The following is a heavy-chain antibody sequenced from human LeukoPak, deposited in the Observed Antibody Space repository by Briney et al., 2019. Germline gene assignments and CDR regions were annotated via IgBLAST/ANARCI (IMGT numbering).Heavy chain of an antibody. CDR3: ARDRHHIVVVPAAMRNNWFDP. Sequence: GGSLRLSCAASGLTFSSYSMNWVRQAPGKGLEWVSSISSSSSYIYYADSVKGRFTISRDNAKNSLYLQMNSLRAEDTAVYYCARDRHHIVVVPAAMRNNWFDPWGQGTLVTVSS. D-gene: IGHD2-2*01. CDR2: ISSSSSYI. V-gene: IGHV3-21*01. J-gene: IGHJ5*02. CDR1: GLTFSSYS.